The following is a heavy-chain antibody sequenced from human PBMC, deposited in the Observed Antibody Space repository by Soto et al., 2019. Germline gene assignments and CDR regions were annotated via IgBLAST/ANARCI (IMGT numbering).Heavy chain of an antibody. CDR3: ARGAPPYYYDSSGYYHAEYFQH. Sequence: SVKVSCKASGGTFSSYAISWVRHAPGQGLEWMGGIIPIFGTANYAQKFQGRVTITADKSTSTAYMELSSLRSEDTAVYYCARGAPPYYYDSSGYYHAEYFQHWG. V-gene: IGHV1-69*06. J-gene: IGHJ1*01. CDR1: GGTFSSYA. D-gene: IGHD3-22*01. CDR2: IIPIFGTA.